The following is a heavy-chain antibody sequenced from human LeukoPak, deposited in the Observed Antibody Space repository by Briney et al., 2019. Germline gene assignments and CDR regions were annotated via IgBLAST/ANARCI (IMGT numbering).Heavy chain of an antibody. D-gene: IGHD6-13*01. J-gene: IGHJ6*02. V-gene: IGHV3-9*01. CDR1: GFTFDDYA. CDR3: AKDMGQQLPYYYGMDV. Sequence: PGRSLRLSCAASGFTFDDYAMHWVRQAPGKGLEWVSGVSWNSGSIGYADSVKGRFTISRDNAKNSLYLQMNSLRAEDTALYYCAKDMGQQLPYYYGMDVWSQGTTVTVSS. CDR2: VSWNSGSI.